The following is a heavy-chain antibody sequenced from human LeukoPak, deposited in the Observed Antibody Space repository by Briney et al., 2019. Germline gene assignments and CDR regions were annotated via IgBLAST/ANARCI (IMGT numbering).Heavy chain of an antibody. D-gene: IGHD6-19*01. J-gene: IGHJ4*02. CDR1: GFPFSHYW. CDR2: SASDGNNV. Sequence: PGGSLRLSCAASGFPFSHYWMHWVRQAPGKGLVWVSRSASDGNNVAYGDSVRGRFSISRDNAKNTVYLQMNSLRADDTGVYYCARESGSGWAFDYWGQGILVTVSS. CDR3: ARESGSGWAFDY. V-gene: IGHV3-74*01.